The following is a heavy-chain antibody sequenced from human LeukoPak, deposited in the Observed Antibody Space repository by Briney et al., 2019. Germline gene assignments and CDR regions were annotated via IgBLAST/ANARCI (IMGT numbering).Heavy chain of an antibody. D-gene: IGHD6-13*01. CDR1: GGSFSGYY. Sequence: PSETLSLTCAVYGGSFSGYYWSWIRQPPGKGLEWIGEINHSGSTNYNPSLKSRVTISVDTSKNQFSLKLSSVTAADTAVYYCARDLSKGSSWYTGPFFDPWGQGTLVTVSS. J-gene: IGHJ5*02. CDR3: ARDLSKGSSWYTGPFFDP. CDR2: INHSGST. V-gene: IGHV4-34*01.